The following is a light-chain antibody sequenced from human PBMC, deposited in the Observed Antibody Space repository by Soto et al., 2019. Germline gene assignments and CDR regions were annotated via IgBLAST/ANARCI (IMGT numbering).Light chain of an antibody. CDR2: DNN. Sequence: QSALTQSPSVSGAPGQRVTLSCTGSSSNIGAGYDVHWYQQLPGAAPKLLIYDNNNRPSGVPDRFSGSKSGASASLAITGLQAEDEADYYCRSYDTRLSGYVVGTGTKV. CDR1: SSNIGAGYD. CDR3: RSYDTRLSGYV. J-gene: IGLJ1*01. V-gene: IGLV1-40*03.